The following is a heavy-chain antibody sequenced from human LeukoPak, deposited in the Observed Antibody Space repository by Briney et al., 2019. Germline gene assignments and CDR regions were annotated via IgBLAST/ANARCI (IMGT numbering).Heavy chain of an antibody. CDR2: IYYSGST. J-gene: IGHJ4*02. CDR1: GGSISSGGYY. V-gene: IGHV4-31*03. CDR3: AREPIVGATGFDY. D-gene: IGHD1-26*01. Sequence: SETLSLTCTVSGGSISSGGYYWSWIRQHPGKGLEWIGYIYYSGSTYCNPSLKSRVTISVDTSKNQFSLKLSSVTAADTAVYYCAREPIVGATGFDYWGQGTLVTVSS.